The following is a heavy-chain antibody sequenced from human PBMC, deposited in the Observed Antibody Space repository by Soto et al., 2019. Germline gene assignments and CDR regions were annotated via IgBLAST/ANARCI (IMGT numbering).Heavy chain of an antibody. V-gene: IGHV3-30*18. Sequence: GGSLRLSCLASGFTFSTYGMHWVRQAPGKGLEWVAVISYDGSNENYADSVKGRFTISRDNSKNTLYLQMNSLRAEDTAVYYCAKDHSDGSGSPYYYGMDVWGQGTTVTVSS. J-gene: IGHJ6*02. CDR3: AKDHSDGSGSPYYYGMDV. D-gene: IGHD3-22*01. CDR1: GFTFSTYG. CDR2: ISYDGSNE.